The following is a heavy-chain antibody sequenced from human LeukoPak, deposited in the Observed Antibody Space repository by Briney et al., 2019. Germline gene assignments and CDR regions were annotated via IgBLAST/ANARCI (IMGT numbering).Heavy chain of an antibody. CDR2: ISGRGDNT. CDR3: AREQAVLARPLFQC. J-gene: IGHJ4*02. Sequence: GGSLRLACAVSGLTFSSYAMSWVRQVPGKGREWVSGISGRGDNTNYADSVKGRFANSRDNYKNTLYLQMTSLRADDTAVYYCAREQAVLARPLFQCWGQGTLVTVSS. V-gene: IGHV3-23*01. CDR1: GLTFSSYA. D-gene: IGHD2-21*01.